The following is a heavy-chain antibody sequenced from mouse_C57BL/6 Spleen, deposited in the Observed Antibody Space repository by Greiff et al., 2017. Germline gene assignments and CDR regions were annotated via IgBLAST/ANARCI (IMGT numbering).Heavy chain of an antibody. CDR2: IYPGDGDT. CDR3: ARGGLHYYFDY. CDR1: GYAFSSSW. V-gene: IGHV1-82*01. Sequence: QVQLKESGPELVKPGASVKISCKASGYAFSSSWMNWVKQRPGTGLEWIGRIYPGDGDTNYNGKFKGKATLTADKSSSTAYMQLSSLTSEDSAVYFCARGGLHYYFDYWGQGTTLTVSS. D-gene: IGHD2-4*01. J-gene: IGHJ2*01.